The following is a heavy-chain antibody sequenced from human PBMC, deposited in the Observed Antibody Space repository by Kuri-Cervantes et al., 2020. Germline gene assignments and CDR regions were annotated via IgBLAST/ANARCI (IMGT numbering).Heavy chain of an antibody. J-gene: IGHJ6*03. CDR3: AKDQRVWSTLMDV. CDR1: GFTFSNYA. Sequence: GESLKISCAASGFTFSNYAMNWVRRAPGKGLEWVSGISDSGSGTYYADSVKGRFTISRDNSRNILSLDMNSLRVEDMAIYYCAKDQRVWSTLMDVWGNGTTVTVSS. CDR2: ISDSGSGT. V-gene: IGHV3-23*01. D-gene: IGHD2-21*01.